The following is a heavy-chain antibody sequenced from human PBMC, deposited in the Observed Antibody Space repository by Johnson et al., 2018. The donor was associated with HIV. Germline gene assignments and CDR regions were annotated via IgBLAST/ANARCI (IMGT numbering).Heavy chain of an antibody. J-gene: IGHJ3*02. CDR2: ERYNEVNK. CDR1: GFNFNTCG. CDR3: AKDFGLDWGNGFDI. D-gene: IGHD3-16*01. Sequence: QEQLVESGGGVVQPGGSLRLSCAASGFNFNTCGMHWVRQAPGKGLEWVAFERYNEVNKFYADSVKGRLTISRDNSKNTLYLEMNRLRAEDTAVYYCAKDFGLDWGNGFDIWGQGTMVTVSS. V-gene: IGHV3-30*02.